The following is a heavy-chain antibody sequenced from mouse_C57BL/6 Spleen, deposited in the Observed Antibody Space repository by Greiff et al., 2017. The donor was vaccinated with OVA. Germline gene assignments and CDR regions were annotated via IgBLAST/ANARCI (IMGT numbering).Heavy chain of an antibody. D-gene: IGHD2-3*01. Sequence: QVTLKESGPGILQPSQTLSLTCSFSGFSLSTFGMGVGWIRQPSGKGLEWLAHIWWDDDKYYNPALKSRLTISKDTSKNQVFLQIANVDTADTATYYCARMGGPYDGYPYAMDYWGQGTSVTVSS. CDR1: GFSLSTFGMG. J-gene: IGHJ4*01. CDR2: IWWDDDK. V-gene: IGHV8-8*01. CDR3: ARMGGPYDGYPYAMDY.